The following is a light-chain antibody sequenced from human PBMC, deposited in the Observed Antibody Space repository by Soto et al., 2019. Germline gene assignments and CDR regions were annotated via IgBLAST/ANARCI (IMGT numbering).Light chain of an antibody. CDR3: QQYNKWPLT. Sequence: EIVMTQSPATLSVSPGERASLSCRASQSVTSDLAGYQQKPGHAPRLLIYGVSTRATGIPARFSGSGSGTEFTLTISSLQSEDFAVYYCQQYNKWPLTFGGGTKVEIE. J-gene: IGKJ4*01. CDR2: GVS. V-gene: IGKV3-15*01. CDR1: QSVTSD.